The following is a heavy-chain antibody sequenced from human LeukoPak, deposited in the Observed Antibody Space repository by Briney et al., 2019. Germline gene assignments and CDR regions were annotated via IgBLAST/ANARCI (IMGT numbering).Heavy chain of an antibody. CDR3: ARGKKGNITMVRGVKPLYYYYYMDV. Sequence: GSSVKVSCKASGGTFSSYVINWVRQATGQGLEWMGWMNPNSGNTGYAQKFQGRVTITRNTSISTAYMELSSLRSEDTAVYYCARGKKGNITMVRGVKPLYYYYYMDVWGKGTTVTVSS. J-gene: IGHJ6*03. CDR1: GGTFSSYV. D-gene: IGHD3-10*01. V-gene: IGHV1-8*03. CDR2: MNPNSGNT.